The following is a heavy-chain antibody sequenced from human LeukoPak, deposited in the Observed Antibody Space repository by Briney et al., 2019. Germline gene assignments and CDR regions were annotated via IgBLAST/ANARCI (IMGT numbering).Heavy chain of an antibody. CDR3: ARGIVVVPAAYDY. CDR2: IYPDDSET. CDR1: GYTFTNYW. Sequence: KSGESLKISCKGGGYTFTNYWIVWVRQMPGKGLEWMGVIYPDDSETKYSPSFQGQVTISADKSISTAYLQWSSLKASDTAMYYCARGIVVVPAAYDYWGQGTLVTVSS. J-gene: IGHJ4*02. V-gene: IGHV5-51*01. D-gene: IGHD2-2*01.